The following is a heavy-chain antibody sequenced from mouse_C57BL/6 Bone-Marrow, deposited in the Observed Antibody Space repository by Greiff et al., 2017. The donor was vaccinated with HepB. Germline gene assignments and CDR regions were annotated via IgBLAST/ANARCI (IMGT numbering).Heavy chain of an antibody. CDR1: GYTFTSYW. CDR2: IDPSDSET. V-gene: IGHV1-52*01. CDR3: ARRGHDGYYGDY. J-gene: IGHJ2*01. D-gene: IGHD2-3*01. Sequence: QVQLQQSGAELVRPGSSVKLSCKASGYTFTSYWMHWVKQRPIQGLEWIGNIDPSDSETHYNQKFKDKATLTVDKSSSTAYMQLSSLTSEDSAVYYCARRGHDGYYGDYWGQGTTLTVSS.